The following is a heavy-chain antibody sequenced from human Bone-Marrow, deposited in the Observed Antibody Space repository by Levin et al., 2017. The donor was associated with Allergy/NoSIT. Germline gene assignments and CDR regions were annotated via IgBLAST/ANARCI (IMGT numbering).Heavy chain of an antibody. CDR2: ITWSGGGT. Sequence: PGESLKISCAASGFTFDDFSMHWVRQSPGKGLEWVSLITWSGGGTYYADSVKGRFTISRDNNKNLLFLQMSSLKTEDTALYYCAAHGGLGTYSIDYWGQGTLVTVSS. CDR3: AAHGGLGTYSIDY. J-gene: IGHJ4*02. V-gene: IGHV3-43*01. CDR1: GFTFDDFS. D-gene: IGHD3-10*01.